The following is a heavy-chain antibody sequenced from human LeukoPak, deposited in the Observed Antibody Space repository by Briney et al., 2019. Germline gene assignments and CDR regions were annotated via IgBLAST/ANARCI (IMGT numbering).Heavy chain of an antibody. CDR1: GXTFSDFX. D-gene: IGHD2-2*01. CDR2: ISSNGGST. Sequence: GXXLXXSXAASGXTFSDFXMHWVRQAXGXXLEYVSGISSNGGSTYHAKSVKGRFTISRDNSKNTLYLQMGSLRVEDMAVYYCASGLDCSSTTCPADYWGQGALVTVSS. J-gene: IGHJ4*02. CDR3: ASGLDCSSTTCPADY. V-gene: IGHV3-64*01.